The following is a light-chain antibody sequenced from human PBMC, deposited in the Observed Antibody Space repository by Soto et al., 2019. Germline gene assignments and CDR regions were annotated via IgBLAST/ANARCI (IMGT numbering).Light chain of an antibody. CDR2: AAS. J-gene: IGKJ2*01. V-gene: IGKV1-39*01. CDR1: PRISSY. Sequence: DIPMTQSPSSLSVSVGDRVTITCRASPRISSYLNWYQQKPGKAPKLLIYAASSLQSGVPSRFSGSGSGTHFALTISSLQPEDVATYYCQQSYSTPYSFGQGTKLEIK. CDR3: QQSYSTPYS.